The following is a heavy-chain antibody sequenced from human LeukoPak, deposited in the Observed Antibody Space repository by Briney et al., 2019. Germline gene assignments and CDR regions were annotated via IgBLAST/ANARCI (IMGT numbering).Heavy chain of an antibody. CDR1: GGTFRSYA. J-gene: IGHJ5*02. D-gene: IGHD5-12*01. Sequence: ASVKVSCKASGGTFRSYAISWVRQAPGQGLEWMGRINPNSGGTNYAQKFQGRVTMTRDTSISTAYMELSRLRSDDTAVYYCARDRVRIVATISNWFDPWGQGTLVTVSS. V-gene: IGHV1-2*06. CDR2: INPNSGGT. CDR3: ARDRVRIVATISNWFDP.